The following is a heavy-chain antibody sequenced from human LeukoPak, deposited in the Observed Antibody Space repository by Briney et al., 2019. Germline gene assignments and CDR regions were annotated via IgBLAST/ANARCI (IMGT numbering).Heavy chain of an antibody. CDR1: GFTLSSYA. D-gene: IGHD5-18*01. V-gene: IGHV3-23*01. Sequence: AGGSLRLSCAASGFTLSSYAMSWVRQAPGKGLEWVSAISGSGGSTYYADSVKGRFTISRDNSKNTLYLQMNSLRAEDTAVYYCAKLSPDSYGYFDYWGQGTLVTVSS. CDR3: AKLSPDSYGYFDY. CDR2: ISGSGGST. J-gene: IGHJ4*02.